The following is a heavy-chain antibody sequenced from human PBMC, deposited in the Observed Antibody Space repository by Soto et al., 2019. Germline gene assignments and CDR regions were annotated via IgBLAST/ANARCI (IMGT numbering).Heavy chain of an antibody. J-gene: IGHJ4*02. CDR1: GGSIGSYY. Sequence: QVQLQESGPGLVKPSETLSLTCSVSGGSIGSYYWSWIRQPPGKGLEWIGYIYYSGSTNYNPSLKGRVTISVDTSKNLSSLKRSSVTAADTAVYYCARGGWRQIDYWGQGTLVTVSS. V-gene: IGHV4-59*08. CDR3: ARGGWRQIDY. D-gene: IGHD3-3*01. CDR2: IYYSGST.